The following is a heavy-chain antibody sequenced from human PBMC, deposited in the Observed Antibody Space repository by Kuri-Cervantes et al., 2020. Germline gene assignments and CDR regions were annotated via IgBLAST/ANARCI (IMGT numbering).Heavy chain of an antibody. J-gene: IGHJ6*02. V-gene: IGHV3-21*01. CDR2: ISSSSSYI. D-gene: IGHD1-26*01. Sequence: GGSLRLSCAASGFTFSSYSMNWVRQAPGKGLEWVSCISSSSSYIYYADSVKGRFTISRDNAKNSLYLQMNSLRAEDTAVYYGASEQGTSTKGMGVWGQGTTVTVSS. CDR3: ASEQGTSTKGMGV. CDR1: GFTFSSYS.